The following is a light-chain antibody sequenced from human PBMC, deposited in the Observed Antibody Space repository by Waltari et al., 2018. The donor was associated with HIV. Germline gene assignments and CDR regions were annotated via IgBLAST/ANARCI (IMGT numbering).Light chain of an antibody. CDR2: DVT. V-gene: IGLV2-11*01. CDR1: SGALDGSSF. Sequence: QSALTQPRPVSGSPGQSVTLSCTGSSGALDGSSFVSWYQQHPGEAPKVVIYDVTKRPSGVPDRFSGSRSGNTASLTISGLQAEDEADYFCCSFVGSYSYVFGTGTKVTVL. J-gene: IGLJ1*01. CDR3: CSFVGSYSYV.